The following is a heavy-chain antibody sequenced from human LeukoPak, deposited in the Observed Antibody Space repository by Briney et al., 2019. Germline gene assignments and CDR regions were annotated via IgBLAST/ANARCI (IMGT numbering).Heavy chain of an antibody. CDR3: ARGYSSGSVGAFDI. D-gene: IGHD6-25*01. Sequence: GASVKVSCKASGGTFSSYAISWVRQAPGQGLEWMGGIIPIFGTANYAQKFQGRVTITADESTSTAYMELSSLRSEDTAVYYCARGYSSGSVGAFDIWGQGTMVTVSS. CDR1: GGTFSSYA. J-gene: IGHJ3*02. CDR2: IIPIFGTA. V-gene: IGHV1-69*13.